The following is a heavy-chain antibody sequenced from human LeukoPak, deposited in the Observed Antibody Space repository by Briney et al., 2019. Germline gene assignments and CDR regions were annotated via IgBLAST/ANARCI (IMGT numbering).Heavy chain of an antibody. D-gene: IGHD6-19*01. V-gene: IGHV1-46*01. Sequence: ASVKVSCKASGYTFTSYYMHWVRQAPGQGLEWMGIINPSGGSTSYAQKFQGRVTMTRDTSTSTVYMELSSLSSEDTAVYYCARDRISRYGSGWYSFAGVYWGQGTLVTVSS. CDR2: INPSGGST. CDR1: GYTFTSYY. CDR3: ARDRISRYGSGWYSFAGVY. J-gene: IGHJ4*02.